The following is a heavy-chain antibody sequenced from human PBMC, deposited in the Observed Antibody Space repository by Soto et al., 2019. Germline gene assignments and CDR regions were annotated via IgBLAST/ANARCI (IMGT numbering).Heavy chain of an antibody. D-gene: IGHD3-22*01. J-gene: IGHJ4*02. CDR3: ARFRLYDSSGYYGNYFDY. Sequence: GGSLRLSCAASGFTFSSYAMHWVRQAPGKGLEWVAVISYDGSNKYYADSVKGRFTISRDNSKNTLYLQMNSLRAEDTAVYYCARFRLYDSSGYYGNYFDYWGQGTLVTVSS. V-gene: IGHV3-30*14. CDR1: GFTFSSYA. CDR2: ISYDGSNK.